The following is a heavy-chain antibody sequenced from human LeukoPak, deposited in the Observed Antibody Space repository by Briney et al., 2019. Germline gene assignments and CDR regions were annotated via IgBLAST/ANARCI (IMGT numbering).Heavy chain of an antibody. Sequence: SETLSLTCAVYGGSFSDYYWSWIRQPPGKGLEWIGEINHSGSTNYSPSLGSRVTISVDTSKNQFSLNLRSVTAADTAVYYCASPTTVTTSAYRAFDIWGQGTMVTVSA. CDR1: GGSFSDYY. CDR2: INHSGST. J-gene: IGHJ3*02. D-gene: IGHD4-17*01. V-gene: IGHV4-34*01. CDR3: ASPTTVTTSAYRAFDI.